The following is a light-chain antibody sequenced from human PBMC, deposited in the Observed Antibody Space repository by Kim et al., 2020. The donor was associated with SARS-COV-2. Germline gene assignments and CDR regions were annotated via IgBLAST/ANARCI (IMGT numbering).Light chain of an antibody. CDR2: DVS. CDR1: SSDVGGYNY. CDR3: CSYAGAWV. J-gene: IGLJ1*01. Sequence: LTQPRSVSGSPGQSVTISCTGTSSDVGGYNYVSWYQQHPGKAPKLMIYDVSKRPSGVPDRFSCSKSGNTASLTISGLQAEDEADYYCCSYAGAWVFG. V-gene: IGLV2-11*01.